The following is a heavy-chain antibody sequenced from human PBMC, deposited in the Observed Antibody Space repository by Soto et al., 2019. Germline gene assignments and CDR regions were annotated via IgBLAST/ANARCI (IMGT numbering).Heavy chain of an antibody. CDR3: AKAGPISGVVIIPTGPQSVVFSGMDV. Sequence: LRLSCAASGFTFSSYAMSWVRQAPGKGLEWVSAISGSGGSTYYADSVKGRFTISRDNSKNTLYLQMNSLRAEDTAVYYCAKAGPISGVVIIPTGPQSVVFSGMDVWGQGTTVTVSS. V-gene: IGHV3-23*01. CDR2: ISGSGGST. J-gene: IGHJ6*02. D-gene: IGHD3-3*01. CDR1: GFTFSSYA.